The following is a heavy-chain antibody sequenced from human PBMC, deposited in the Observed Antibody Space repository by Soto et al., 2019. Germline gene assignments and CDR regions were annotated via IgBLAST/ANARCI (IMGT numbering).Heavy chain of an antibody. V-gene: IGHV5-51*01. D-gene: IGHD3-16*01. CDR1: GYIFSIYC. CDR3: ARPEIPTRSDDYDYPFDL. J-gene: IGHJ5*02. Sequence: GESLKISCKASGYIFSIYCIGWVRQMPGKGLEWMGVIYPGDSDTRYNPSFQGQVTISVDKSTSTASLTWNSLESSDTAIYYCARPEIPTRSDDYDYPFDLWGQGTLVTVSS. CDR2: IYPGDSDT.